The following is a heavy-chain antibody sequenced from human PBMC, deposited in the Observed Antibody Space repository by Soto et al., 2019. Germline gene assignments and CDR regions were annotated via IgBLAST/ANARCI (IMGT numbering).Heavy chain of an antibody. D-gene: IGHD6-6*01. V-gene: IGHV3-48*02. CDR3: ARDNRPEYSSSSVYYYYYGMDV. J-gene: IGHJ6*02. CDR2: ISSSSSTV. CDR1: GFTFSSYS. Sequence: PGGSLRLSCAASGFTFSSYSMNWVRQAPGKGLEWVSYISSSSSTVYYADSVRGRFTISRDKAKNSLYLQMNSLRDEDPAVYYCARDNRPEYSSSSVYYYYYGMDVWGQGTKVTVSS.